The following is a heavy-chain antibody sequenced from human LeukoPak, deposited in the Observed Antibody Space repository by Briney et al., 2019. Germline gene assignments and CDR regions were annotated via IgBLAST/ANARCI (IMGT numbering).Heavy chain of an antibody. J-gene: IGHJ4*02. CDR3: ARQFGSFIPYGGNPDRLGY. D-gene: IGHD4-23*01. V-gene: IGHV4-59*08. Sequence: SETLSLTCTVSGGSISNYYWSWIRQPPGKGLEWIGCIYYSGNNENTSYNPSLKSRVTISVDTSKNQFSLKLSSVTAADTAVYYCARQFGSFIPYGGNPDRLGYWGQGTLVTVSS. CDR1: GGSISNYY. CDR2: IYYSGNNENT.